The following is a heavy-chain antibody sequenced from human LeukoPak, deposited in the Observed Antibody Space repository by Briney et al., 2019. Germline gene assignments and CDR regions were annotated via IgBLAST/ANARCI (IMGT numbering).Heavy chain of an antibody. J-gene: IGHJ4*02. D-gene: IGHD3-10*01. V-gene: IGHV1-18*04. CDR3: ARDLYYGSGSQSNIVY. Sequence: ASVKVSCKASGYKFTSYGLSGVGQPPGQVLEWMGWISAYNGDTNYAQTLQGRVTMTTYTSTSTAYMELRSLRSDDTAVYYCARDLYYGSGSQSNIVYWGQGTLVTVSS. CDR2: ISAYNGDT. CDR1: GYKFTSYG.